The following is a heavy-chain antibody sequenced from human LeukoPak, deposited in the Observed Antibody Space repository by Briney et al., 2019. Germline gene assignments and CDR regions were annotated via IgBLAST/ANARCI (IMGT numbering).Heavy chain of an antibody. CDR3: ARVNYYYDSSGYYLQYYGMDV. D-gene: IGHD3-22*01. CDR2: IYYTGSA. CDR1: GGSVSNGNFY. V-gene: IGHV4-61*01. Sequence: SETLSLTCTVSGGSVSNGNFYWSWLRQPPGKALEWIGYIYYTGSAYYSPSLEGRVRISVDTSKNQFSVKLNSVTAADTAVYYCARVNYYYDSSGYYLQYYGMDVWGQGTTVTVSS. J-gene: IGHJ6*02.